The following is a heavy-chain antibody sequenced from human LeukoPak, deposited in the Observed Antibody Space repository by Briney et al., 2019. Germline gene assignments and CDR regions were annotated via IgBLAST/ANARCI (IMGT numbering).Heavy chain of an antibody. CDR2: ISYDGSNK. CDR1: GFTFSNYA. CDR3: AKPARIAVAAQDY. D-gene: IGHD6-19*01. V-gene: IGHV3-30-3*02. Sequence: GGSLRLSCAASGFTFSNYAMHWVRQAPGKGLEWVAVISYDGSNKYYADSLKGRFTISRDNSKNTLYLQMNSLRAEDTAVYYCAKPARIAVAAQDYWGQGTLVTVSS. J-gene: IGHJ4*02.